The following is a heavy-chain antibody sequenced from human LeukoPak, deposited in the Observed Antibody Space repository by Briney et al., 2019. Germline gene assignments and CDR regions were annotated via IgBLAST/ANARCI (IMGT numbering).Heavy chain of an antibody. D-gene: IGHD3-22*01. Sequence: SETLSLTCAVYGGSFSGYYWSWIRQPPGKGLEWIGEINHSGSTNYNPSLKSRVTISVDTSKNQFSPKLSSVTAADTAVYYCARGPNYYDSSGYYPDFDYWGQGTLVTVSS. CDR2: INHSGST. J-gene: IGHJ4*02. CDR3: ARGPNYYDSSGYYPDFDY. CDR1: GGSFSGYY. V-gene: IGHV4-34*01.